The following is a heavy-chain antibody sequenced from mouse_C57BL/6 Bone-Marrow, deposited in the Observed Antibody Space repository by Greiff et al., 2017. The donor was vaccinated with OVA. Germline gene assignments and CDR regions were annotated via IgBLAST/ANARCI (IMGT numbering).Heavy chain of an antibody. V-gene: IGHV1-42*01. CDR2: INPSTGGT. CDR1: GYSFTGYY. J-gene: IGHJ2*01. CDR3: ARSHFDDFDY. Sequence: EVQLQQSGPELVKPGASVKISCKASGYSFTGYYMNWVKQSPEKSLEWIGEINPSTGGTTYNQKFKAKATLTVDKSSSTAYMQLKSLTSEDSAVYYCARSHFDDFDYWGQGTTLTVSS.